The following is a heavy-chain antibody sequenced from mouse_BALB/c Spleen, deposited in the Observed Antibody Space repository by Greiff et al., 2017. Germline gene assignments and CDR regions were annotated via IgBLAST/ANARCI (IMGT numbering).Heavy chain of an antibody. V-gene: IGHV5-17*02. Sequence: EVKLMESGGGLVQPGGSRKLSCAASGFTFSSFGMHWVRQAPEKGLEWVAYISSGSSTIYYADTVKGRFTISRDNPKNTLFLQMTSLRSEDTAMYYCARDGATMITTFAYWGQGTLVTVSA. J-gene: IGHJ3*01. CDR2: ISSGSSTI. CDR3: ARDGATMITTFAY. D-gene: IGHD2-4*01. CDR1: GFTFSSFG.